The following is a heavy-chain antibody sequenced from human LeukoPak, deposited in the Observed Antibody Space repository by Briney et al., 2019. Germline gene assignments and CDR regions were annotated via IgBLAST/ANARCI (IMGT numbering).Heavy chain of an antibody. D-gene: IGHD3-16*02. CDR3: AKVSYDYVWGSYRPRTYYFDY. V-gene: IGHV3-23*01. J-gene: IGHJ4*02. CDR2: ISGSGGST. CDR1: GFTFSSYA. Sequence: PGGSLRLSCAASGFTFSSYAMSWVRQAPEKGLEWVSAISGSGGSTYYADSVKGRFTISRDNSKNTLYLQMNSLRAEDTAVYYCAKVSYDYVWGSYRPRTYYFDYWGQGTLVTVSS.